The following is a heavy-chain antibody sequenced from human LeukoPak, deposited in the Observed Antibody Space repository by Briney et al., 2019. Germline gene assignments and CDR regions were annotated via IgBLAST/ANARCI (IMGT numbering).Heavy chain of an antibody. CDR3: ARGSSYGFSMGY. CDR1: GYTFTSYA. CDR2: INTGNGNT. D-gene: IGHD3-16*01. Sequence: ASVKVSCKASGYTFTSYAMHWVRQAPGQRLEWMGWINTGNGNTKYSQEFQGRVTITRDTSANTAYMELRSLRSDNTAVYYCARGSSYGFSMGYWGQGTLVTVSS. V-gene: IGHV1-3*04. J-gene: IGHJ4*02.